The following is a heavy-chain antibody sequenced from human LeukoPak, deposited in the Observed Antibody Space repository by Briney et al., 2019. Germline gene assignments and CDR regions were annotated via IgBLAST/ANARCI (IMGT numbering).Heavy chain of an antibody. CDR3: ARATTVASGLQY. V-gene: IGHV4-59*01. J-gene: IGHJ4*02. CDR1: GGSISTFS. Sequence: PSETLSLTCTVSGGSISTFSWSWIRQFPGKGLEWIGAIYINSTHYNPSLKSRVAISVDPSKNQFSLRLASVTTADTAVYYCARATTVASGLQYWGQGTLVTVSS. D-gene: IGHD6-19*01. CDR2: IYINST.